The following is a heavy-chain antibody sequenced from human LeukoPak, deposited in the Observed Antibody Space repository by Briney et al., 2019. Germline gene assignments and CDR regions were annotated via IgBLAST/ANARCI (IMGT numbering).Heavy chain of an antibody. CDR3: ARDTYYYDSSGSAFDI. V-gene: IGHV1-8*03. D-gene: IGHD3-22*01. CDR2: MNPNSGNT. CDR1: GYTFTSYD. Sequence: ASVKVSCKASGYTFTSYDINWVRQAAGQGLEWMGWMNPNSGNTGYAQKFQGRVTITRNTSISTAYMELSSLRSEDTAVYYCARDTYYYDSSGSAFDIWGQGTMVTVSS. J-gene: IGHJ3*02.